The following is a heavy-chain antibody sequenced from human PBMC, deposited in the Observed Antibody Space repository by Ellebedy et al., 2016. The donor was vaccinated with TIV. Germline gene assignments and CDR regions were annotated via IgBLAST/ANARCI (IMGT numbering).Heavy chain of an antibody. CDR1: GDSVPSNSAG. D-gene: IGHD6-13*01. CDR3: ARRSSRNVMDV. CDR2: TYYRSKWYN. J-gene: IGHJ6*02. V-gene: IGHV6-1*01. Sequence: SQTLSLTCAISGDSVPSNSAGWNWIRQSPSRGLEWLGRTYYRSKWYNDYAVSVNSRITINPDTSKNQSSLQLNSVTPEDTAVYYCARRSSRNVMDVWGQGTTVTVSS.